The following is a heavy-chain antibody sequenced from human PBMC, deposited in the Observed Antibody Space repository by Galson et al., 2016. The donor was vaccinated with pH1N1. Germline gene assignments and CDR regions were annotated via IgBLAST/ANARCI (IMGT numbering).Heavy chain of an antibody. Sequence: TLSLTCGVSGYSLSSNYYGAWIRQPPGKGLEWIGSIWHSGNTYYNPSLQSRVTISLDTSKNYFSLNLNSVTAADTAVYHCARLRWEFLRGPDIDIFYFDYWGQGTLVTVSS. D-gene: IGHD1-26*01. V-gene: IGHV4-38-2*01. CDR3: ARLRWEFLRGPDIDIFYFDY. CDR2: IWHSGNT. CDR1: GYSLSSNYY. J-gene: IGHJ4*02.